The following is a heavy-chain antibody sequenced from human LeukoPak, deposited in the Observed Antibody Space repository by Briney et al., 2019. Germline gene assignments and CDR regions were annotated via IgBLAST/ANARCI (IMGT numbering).Heavy chain of an antibody. CDR3: ATRITPYYFDF. V-gene: IGHV4-39*01. J-gene: IGHJ4*02. CDR2: IYYSGST. CDR1: GGSISSSSYY. Sequence: SETLSLTCTVSGGSISSSSYYWGWIRQSPGKGLEWIGNIYYSGSTYYNPSLKSRFTISVDTSKNQFSLKLSSVTAADTAVYYCATRITPYYFDFWGQGTLVTVSS. D-gene: IGHD2-15*01.